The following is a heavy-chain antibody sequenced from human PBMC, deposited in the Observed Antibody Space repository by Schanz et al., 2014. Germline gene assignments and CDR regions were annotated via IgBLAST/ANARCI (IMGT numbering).Heavy chain of an antibody. J-gene: IGHJ6*02. D-gene: IGHD5-18*01. V-gene: IGHV3-30*02. CDR1: GFTFTNLG. CDR3: TTGGRRGYSHYFYGMDV. CDR2: IRYDGSNQ. Sequence: EQVLESGGGFVQPGGSLRLSCAASGFTFTNLGMHWVRRAPGKGLEWVAFIRYDGSNQYYADSVKGRFTISRDNSKNTLYLQMNSLKTEDTAVYYCTTGGRRGYSHYFYGMDVWGQGTTVTVSS.